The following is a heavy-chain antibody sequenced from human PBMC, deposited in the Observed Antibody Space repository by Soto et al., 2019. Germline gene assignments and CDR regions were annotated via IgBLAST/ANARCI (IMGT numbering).Heavy chain of an antibody. CDR3: AKAPKVVTHWFDP. CDR2: IDWNSGTI. D-gene: IGHD2-21*02. V-gene: IGHV3-9*01. J-gene: IGHJ5*02. Sequence: EMQLVESGGGLVQPGRSLRLSCAVSGFTFENFALHWVRQAPGKGLEWVSGIDWNSGTIAYADSVKGRFTLSRDSATRSLYLHLDGLRPEDTAFYYCAKAPKVVTHWFDPWGQGTLATVSS. CDR1: GFTFENFA.